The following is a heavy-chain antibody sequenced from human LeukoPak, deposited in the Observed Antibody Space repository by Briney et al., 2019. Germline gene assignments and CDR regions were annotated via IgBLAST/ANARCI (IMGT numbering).Heavy chain of an antibody. CDR1: GGTFSSYA. V-gene: IGHV1-69*05. CDR2: IIPILGTA. D-gene: IGHD6-19*01. Sequence: ASVKVSCKTYGGTFSSYAIIWVRQAPGQGLEWMGGIIPILGTANYAQKFQGRVTITTDESTSTAYMELRSLRSDDTAVYYCARDTNTYSSGWIDYWGQGTLVTVSS. J-gene: IGHJ4*02. CDR3: ARDTNTYSSGWIDY.